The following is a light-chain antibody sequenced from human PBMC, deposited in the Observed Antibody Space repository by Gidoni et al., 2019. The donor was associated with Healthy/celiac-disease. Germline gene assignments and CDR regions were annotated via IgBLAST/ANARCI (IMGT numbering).Light chain of an antibody. J-gene: IGKJ4*01. CDR1: QSVSSY. CDR2: DAS. V-gene: IGKV3-11*01. CDR3: QQRSNWLT. Sequence: EIVFTQSPATLSLSPGERATLSCRASQSVSSYLAWYQQKPGQAPRLLIYDASNRATGIPARFSGSGSGTDVTLTSSSLEPEDFAVYYCQQRSNWLTFGGGTKVEIK.